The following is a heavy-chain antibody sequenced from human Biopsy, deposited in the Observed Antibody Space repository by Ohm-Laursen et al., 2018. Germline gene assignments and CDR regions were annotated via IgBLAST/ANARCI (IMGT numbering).Heavy chain of an antibody. V-gene: IGHV1-69*06. CDR1: GVTFTSYA. D-gene: IGHD4-17*01. J-gene: IGHJ6*02. CDR2: VMPIFGTA. Sequence: SVKVSCKTSGVTFTSYAISWVRQAPGQGLKWMGGVMPIFGTANYAQKFQGRVTITADKSTSTAHLDLSSLRSEDTAVYYCATRVTPVTTLYYYAMDVWGQGTTVTVSS. CDR3: ATRVTPVTTLYYYAMDV.